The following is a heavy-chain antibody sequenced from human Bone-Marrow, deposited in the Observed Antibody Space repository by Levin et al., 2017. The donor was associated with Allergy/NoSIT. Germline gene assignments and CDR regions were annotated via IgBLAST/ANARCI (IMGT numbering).Heavy chain of an antibody. CDR3: ARDPARGYYDSSGYSGVH. CDR2: ITSSGDST. V-gene: IGHV3-48*02. J-gene: IGHJ4*02. D-gene: IGHD3-22*01. Sequence: GGSLRLSCAASGFTFRHYTMNWVRQAPGKGLEWVSCITSSGDSTYYADSVKGRFTISRDNAKNSLYLQLNRLRDEDTAMYYCARDPARGYYDSSGYSGVHWGQGTLVTVSS. CDR1: GFTFRHYT.